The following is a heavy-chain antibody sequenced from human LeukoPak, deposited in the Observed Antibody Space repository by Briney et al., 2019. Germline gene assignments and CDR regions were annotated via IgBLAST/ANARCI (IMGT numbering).Heavy chain of an antibody. D-gene: IGHD6-19*01. CDR2: INPSANST. CDR1: GYTFTNYF. Sequence: GASVKVSCKASGYTFTNYFMHWVRQAPGQGLEWMGIINPSANSTIYAQKFQGRVTMTRDTSTTTVSMELSSLTSEDTAVYYCARDRNLIAVAGTEAFDIWGQGTMVIVSS. V-gene: IGHV1-46*01. CDR3: ARDRNLIAVAGTEAFDI. J-gene: IGHJ3*02.